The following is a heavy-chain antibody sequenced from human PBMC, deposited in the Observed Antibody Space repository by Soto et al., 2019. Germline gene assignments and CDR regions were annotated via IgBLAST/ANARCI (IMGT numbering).Heavy chain of an antibody. CDR2: FDHEDDKT. D-gene: IGHD6-6*01. CDR3: AAEYITSSGPEDS. V-gene: IGHV1-24*01. J-gene: IGHJ5*02. Sequence: QVQLVQSGAEVKKPGASVKVSCKVSGYTLTEVSVFWVRRAPGTGLEWMGGFDHEDDKTLYAQEFQGRVTLTEDTSTDTAYLELSALISEDTAVYYCAAEYITSSGPEDSWGQGTLVTVSS. CDR1: GYTLTEVS.